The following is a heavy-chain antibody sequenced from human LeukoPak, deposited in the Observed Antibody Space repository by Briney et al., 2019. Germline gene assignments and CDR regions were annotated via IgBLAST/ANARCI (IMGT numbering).Heavy chain of an antibody. Sequence: GASVKVSCKASGYTFTSYGISWVPQAPGQGLEWMGWISAYNGNTNYAQKLQGRVTMTTDTSTSTAYMELRSLRSDDTAVYYCARPIRHILTGYYVGYFDYWGQGTLVTVSS. D-gene: IGHD3-9*01. V-gene: IGHV1-18*01. CDR2: ISAYNGNT. J-gene: IGHJ4*02. CDR1: GYTFTSYG. CDR3: ARPIRHILTGYYVGYFDY.